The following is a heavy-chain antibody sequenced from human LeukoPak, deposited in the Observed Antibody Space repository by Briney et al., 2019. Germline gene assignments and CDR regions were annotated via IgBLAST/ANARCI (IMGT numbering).Heavy chain of an antibody. Sequence: GGSLRLSCAASGFTFSSYWMSWVRQAPGKVLEWVANIKHDGSVQYCVDSVKGRFTISRDNAKNSLYLQMNSLRAEDTAVYYCAKDRTAVAAFFDYWGQGTLVTVSS. V-gene: IGHV3-7*03. CDR2: IKHDGSVQ. CDR3: AKDRTAVAAFFDY. J-gene: IGHJ4*02. CDR1: GFTFSSYW. D-gene: IGHD6-19*01.